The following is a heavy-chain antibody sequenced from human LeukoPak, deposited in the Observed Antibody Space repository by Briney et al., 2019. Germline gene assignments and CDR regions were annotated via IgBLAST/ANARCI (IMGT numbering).Heavy chain of an antibody. CDR3: ARDSGFYYGSGSYYSYYYYGMDV. CDR2: ISAYNGNT. V-gene: IGHV1-18*01. CDR1: GGTFSSYA. J-gene: IGHJ6*02. Sequence: ASVKVSCKASGGTFSSYAISWVRQAPGQGLEWMGWISAYNGNTNYAQKLQGRVTMTTDTSTSTAYMELRSLGSDDTAVYYCARDSGFYYGSGSYYSYYYYGMDVWGQGTTVTVSS. D-gene: IGHD3-10*01.